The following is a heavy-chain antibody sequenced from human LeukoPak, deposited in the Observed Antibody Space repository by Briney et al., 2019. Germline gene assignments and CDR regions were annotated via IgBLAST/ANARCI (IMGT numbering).Heavy chain of an antibody. CDR3: ARDVGDIVTIPAAISVP. J-gene: IGHJ5*02. V-gene: IGHV1-18*01. Sequence: ASVKVSCKGSGYSFNNYGISWVRQAPGQGLEWMGWISGYNGSTNYAQMIQGRVTMTTDTSTSTAYMEVRSLRSDDTAMYYCARDVGDIVTIPAAISVPWGQGTLVTVSS. CDR2: ISGYNGST. D-gene: IGHD2-2*01. CDR1: GYSFNNYG.